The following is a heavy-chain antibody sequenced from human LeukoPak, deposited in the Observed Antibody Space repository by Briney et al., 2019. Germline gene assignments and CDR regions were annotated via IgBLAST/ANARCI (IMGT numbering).Heavy chain of an antibody. V-gene: IGHV1-46*01. CDR1: GYTFTSYY. CDR3: AADAGSWGPTRPNSYYYYGMDV. D-gene: IGHD6-13*01. J-gene: IGHJ6*02. CDR2: INPSGGST. Sequence: GASVKVSCKASGYTFTSYYMHWVRQAPGQGLEWMGIINPSGGSTSYAQKFQGRVTMTRDTSTSTVYMELSSLRSEDTAVYYCAADAGSWGPTRPNSYYYYGMDVWGQGTTVTVSS.